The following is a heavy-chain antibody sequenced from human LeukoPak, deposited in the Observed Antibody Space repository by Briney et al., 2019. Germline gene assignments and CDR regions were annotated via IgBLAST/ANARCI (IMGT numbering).Heavy chain of an antibody. CDR2: MNPNSGNT. CDR1: GYTFTSYD. CDR3: ARGSGYSSGWYYSGEGWFDP. J-gene: IGHJ5*02. V-gene: IGHV1-8*03. D-gene: IGHD6-19*01. Sequence: ASVKASCKASGYTFTSYDINWVRQATGQGLEWMGWMNPNSGNTGYAQKFQGRVTITRNTSISTAYMELSSLRSEDTAVYYCARGSGYSSGWYYSGEGWFDPWGQGTLVTVSS.